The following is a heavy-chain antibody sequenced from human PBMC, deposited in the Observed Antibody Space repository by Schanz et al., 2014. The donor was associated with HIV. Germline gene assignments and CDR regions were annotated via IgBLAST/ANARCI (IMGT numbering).Heavy chain of an antibody. D-gene: IGHD3-16*01. J-gene: IGHJ4*02. CDR1: GLTFNSFG. V-gene: IGHV3-30*03. Sequence: QVHLVESGGGVVQPGRSLRLSCAASGLTFNSFGIHWVRQAPGKGLEWVAVISYDAVNKFYADSVQGRFTISRDDSKNTVSLQMDDLRDEDTAVYYCARALGRFRLYHLDYWGQGTLVTVSS. CDR2: ISYDAVNK. CDR3: ARALGRFRLYHLDY.